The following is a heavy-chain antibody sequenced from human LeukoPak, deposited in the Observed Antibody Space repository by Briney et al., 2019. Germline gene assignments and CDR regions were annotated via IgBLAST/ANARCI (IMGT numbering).Heavy chain of an antibody. Sequence: ASVKVSCKVSGYTLTELSMHWVRQAPGKGLGWMGGFDPEDGETIYAQKFQGRVTMTEDTSTDTAYMELSSLRSEDTAVYYCATVSPLRYFDWVFDPWGQGTLVTVSS. CDR2: FDPEDGET. D-gene: IGHD3-9*01. CDR1: GYTLTELS. CDR3: ATVSPLRYFDWVFDP. V-gene: IGHV1-24*01. J-gene: IGHJ5*02.